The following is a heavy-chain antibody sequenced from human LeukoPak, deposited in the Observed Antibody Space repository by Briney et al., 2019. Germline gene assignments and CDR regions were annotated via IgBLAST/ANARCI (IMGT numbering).Heavy chain of an antibody. Sequence: EASVKVSCKASGYTFTSNYIHWVRQAPGQGLEWMGMIYPRDGSTSYAQKFQGRVTVTRDTSTSTVHMELSGLRSEDTAVYYCASTDDFWSGPTDYWGQGTLVTVSS. D-gene: IGHD3-3*01. V-gene: IGHV1-46*01. CDR3: ASTDDFWSGPTDY. CDR1: GYTFTSNY. CDR2: IYPRDGST. J-gene: IGHJ4*02.